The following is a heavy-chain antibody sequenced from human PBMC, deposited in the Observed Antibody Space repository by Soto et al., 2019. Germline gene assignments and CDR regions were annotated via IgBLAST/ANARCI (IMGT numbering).Heavy chain of an antibody. J-gene: IGHJ4*02. Sequence: SETLSLTCAVYGGSFSGYYWSWIRQPPGKGLEWIGEINHSGSTNYNPSLKSRVTISVDTSKNQFSLKLSSVTAADTAVYYCARGRYSSGWFYWGQGTLVTVSS. CDR2: INHSGST. CDR3: ARGRYSSGWFY. D-gene: IGHD6-19*01. V-gene: IGHV4-34*01. CDR1: GGSFSGYY.